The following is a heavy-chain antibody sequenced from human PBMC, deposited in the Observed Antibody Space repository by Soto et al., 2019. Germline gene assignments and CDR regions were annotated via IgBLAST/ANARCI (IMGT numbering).Heavy chain of an antibody. CDR2: ITYDGSNK. CDR3: AKDIVRYTYGACDY. Sequence: QVQLVESGGGVVQPGRSLRLSCAASGFTFTNYSMHWVRQAPDRGLEWVAVITYDGSNKYHADSVKGRFTISRDNSKNTLYLQMNSLRVEDTAVYYCAKDIVRYTYGACDYWGQGALVTVSS. J-gene: IGHJ4*02. CDR1: GFTFTNYS. V-gene: IGHV3-30*18. D-gene: IGHD5-18*01.